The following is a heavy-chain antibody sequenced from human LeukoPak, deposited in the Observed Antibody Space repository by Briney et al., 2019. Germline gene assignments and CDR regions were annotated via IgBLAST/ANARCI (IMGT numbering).Heavy chain of an antibody. CDR2: ISWNSGSI. CDR3: AKATYSGYDGYFDY. V-gene: IGHV3-9*01. D-gene: IGHD5-12*01. J-gene: IGHJ4*02. Sequence: GGSLRLSCAASGFTFDDYAMHWVRQAPGKGLEWVSGISWNSGSIGYADSVKGRFTISRDNAKNSLDLQMNSLRAEDTALYYCAKATYSGYDGYFDYWGQGTLVTVSS. CDR1: GFTFDDYA.